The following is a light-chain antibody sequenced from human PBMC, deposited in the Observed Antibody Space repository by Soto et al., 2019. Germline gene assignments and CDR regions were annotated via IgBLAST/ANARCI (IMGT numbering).Light chain of an antibody. V-gene: IGKV1-5*01. CDR2: DAS. CDR3: QQYNSYWT. J-gene: IGKJ1*01. Sequence: DIQMTQSPSTLSASVGDRVTITCRASQTISTYVAWYQQKPGTAPHLLIYDASSLESGVPSRFSGCGSGTEFTLTINSLQPDDFATYYCQQYNSYWTFGQGTKVDIK. CDR1: QTISTY.